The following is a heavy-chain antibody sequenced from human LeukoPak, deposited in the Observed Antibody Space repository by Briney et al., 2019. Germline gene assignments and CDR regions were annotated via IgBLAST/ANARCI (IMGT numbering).Heavy chain of an antibody. CDR3: ARSTDGSAHFDY. CDR1: QFKFDTYG. CDR2: INSDGLST. Sequence: PGGSLRLSCSASQFKFDTYGMHWVRQTPGEGLEYVSGINSDGLSTYYANSVKGRFTISRDNAKNTLYLQMGSLKTEDMAVYYCARSTDGSAHFDYWGQGTLVTVFS. J-gene: IGHJ4*02. D-gene: IGHD1-1*01. V-gene: IGHV3-64*01.